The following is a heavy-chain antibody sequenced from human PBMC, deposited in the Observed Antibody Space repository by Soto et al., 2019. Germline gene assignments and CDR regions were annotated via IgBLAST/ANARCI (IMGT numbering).Heavy chain of an antibody. Sequence: PVGSLRLSCAASGFTFSSYAMSWVRQAPGKGLEWVSAISGSGGSTYYADSVKGRFTISRDNSKNTLYLQMNSLRAEDTAVYYCASTKYSSSWYGLSNWFDPWGQGTLVTVSS. V-gene: IGHV3-23*01. CDR2: ISGSGGST. CDR3: ASTKYSSSWYGLSNWFDP. CDR1: GFTFSSYA. D-gene: IGHD6-13*01. J-gene: IGHJ5*02.